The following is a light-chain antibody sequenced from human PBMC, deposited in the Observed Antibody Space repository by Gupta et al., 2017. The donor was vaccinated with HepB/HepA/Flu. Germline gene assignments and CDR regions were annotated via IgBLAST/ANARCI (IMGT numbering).Light chain of an antibody. J-gene: IGLJ2*01. CDR3: TSYKSSRTLVV. CDR2: NDR. V-gene: IGLV2-14*03. Sequence: QSPLTQPASFSGSPGQSIAISCTGTSSDVGSYNYFSWYQQHPGPAPKLMMYNDRNRPSGVSNRVSGSKSGTTASPTINGLQAEDEAEYYCTSYKSSRTLVVFGGGTKLTVL. CDR1: SSDVGSYNY.